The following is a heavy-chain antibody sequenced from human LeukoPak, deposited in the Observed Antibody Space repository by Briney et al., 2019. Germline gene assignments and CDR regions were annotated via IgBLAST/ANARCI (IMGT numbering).Heavy chain of an antibody. J-gene: IGHJ4*02. CDR1: GYTFTDYY. CDR3: ASQGGVGAAGTFDY. Sequence: ASVKVSCKASGYTFTDYYIHWVRQAPGQGLEWMGWINHNSGGTNYAQKLQGRVTMTRDTSISTAYMELSRLRSDDTAVYYCASQGGVGAAGTFDYWGQGTLVTVSS. V-gene: IGHV1-2*02. CDR2: INHNSGGT. D-gene: IGHD1-26*01.